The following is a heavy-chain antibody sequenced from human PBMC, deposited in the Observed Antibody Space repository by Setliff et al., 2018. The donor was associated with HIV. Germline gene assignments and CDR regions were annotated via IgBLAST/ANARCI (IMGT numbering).Heavy chain of an antibody. Sequence: ASVKVSCKSSGYTFTAYGLSWVRQAPGQGLEWMGWIATYSDETSYAQNLQGRVTMTTDTSTNTAYLELRSLRVEDTAGYYGASVHRRGVDRQRWRSFDYWGKGTRVTVAS. CDR1: GYTFTAYG. D-gene: IGHD4-17*01. V-gene: IGHV1-18*01. CDR2: IATYSDET. CDR3: ASVHRRGVDRQRWRSFDY. J-gene: IGHJ4*02.